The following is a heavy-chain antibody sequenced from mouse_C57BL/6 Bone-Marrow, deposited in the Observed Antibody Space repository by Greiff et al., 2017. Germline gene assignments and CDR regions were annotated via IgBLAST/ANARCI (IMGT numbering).Heavy chain of an antibody. CDR3: ARDGYYPPWFAY. D-gene: IGHD2-3*01. V-gene: IGHV1-69*01. CDR2: IDPSDSYT. CDR1: GYTFTSYW. Sequence: QVQLQQPGAELVMPGASVKLSCKASGYTFTSYWMHWVKQRPGQGLEWIGEIDPSDSYTNYNQKFKGKSTLTVDKSSSTAYMQLSSLTSEDSAVYYCARDGYYPPWFAYGGQGTLVTVSA. J-gene: IGHJ3*01.